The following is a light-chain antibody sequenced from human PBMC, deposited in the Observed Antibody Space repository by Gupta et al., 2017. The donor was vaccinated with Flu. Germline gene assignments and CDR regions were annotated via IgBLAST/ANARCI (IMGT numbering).Light chain of an antibody. CDR3: CSYAGSRTHVV. CDR1: SSDVGSYDL. CDR2: DVN. V-gene: IGLV2-23*02. Sequence: QSALTQPASVSGSPGQSITISCSGSSSDVGSYDLVSWYQQHPGKAPKLIMYDVNKWPSGVSNRFSGSKSGNTASLTISGLQAEDEADYYCCSYAGSRTHVVFGGGTKLTVL. J-gene: IGLJ2*01.